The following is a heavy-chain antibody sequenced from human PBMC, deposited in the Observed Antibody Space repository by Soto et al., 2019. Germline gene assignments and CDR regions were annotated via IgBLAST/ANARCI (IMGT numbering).Heavy chain of an antibody. CDR1: GGSFSGYY. V-gene: IGHV4-34*01. J-gene: IGHJ5*02. CDR2: INHSGSS. Sequence: PSETLSLTCAVYGGSFSGYYWSWIRQPPGKGLEWIGEINHSGSSNYNPSLKSRVTISVDTSKYQISLKLSSVTAADTAVYYCASSYRGFQAFYPWGQEPLVTVSS. CDR3: ASSYRGFQAFYP. D-gene: IGHD2-15*01.